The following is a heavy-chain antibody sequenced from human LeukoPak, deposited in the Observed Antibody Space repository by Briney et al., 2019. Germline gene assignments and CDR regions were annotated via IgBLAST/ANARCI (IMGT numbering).Heavy chain of an antibody. D-gene: IGHD6-19*01. CDR2: ISGSGGTT. CDR1: GFTFSSYS. J-gene: IGHJ5*02. CDR3: AKVPSSGWSWYWFDP. V-gene: IGHV3-23*01. Sequence: GGSLRLSCAASGFTFSSYSMSWVRQAPGKGLEWVSAISGSGGTTYYADSVKGRFTISRDTSKNTVYLQMNSLRAEDTAVYYCAKVPSSGWSWYWFDPWGQGTLVTVSS.